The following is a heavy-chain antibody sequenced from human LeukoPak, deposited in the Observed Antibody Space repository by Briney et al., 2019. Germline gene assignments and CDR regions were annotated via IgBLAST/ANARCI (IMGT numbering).Heavy chain of an antibody. CDR3: AKEIYSSGWIPFDY. J-gene: IGHJ4*02. V-gene: IGHV3-23*01. CDR1: GFTFNTYA. Sequence: GGSLRLSCAASGFTFNTYAMSWVRQAPGKGLEWVSAISGSGGSTYYADSVKGRFTISRDNSKNTLYLQMNSLRAEDTAVYYCAKEIYSSGWIPFDYWGQGTLVTVSS. D-gene: IGHD6-19*01. CDR2: ISGSGGST.